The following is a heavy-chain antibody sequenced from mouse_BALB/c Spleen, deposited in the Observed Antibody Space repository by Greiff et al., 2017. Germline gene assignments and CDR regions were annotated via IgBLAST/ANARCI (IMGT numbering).Heavy chain of an antibody. CDR2: INPSNGRT. V-gene: IGHV1S81*02. CDR1: GYTFTSYW. D-gene: IGHD2-3*01. J-gene: IGHJ4*01. CDR3: ARGWLLREYYAMDY. Sequence: QVQLQQPGAELVKPGASVKLSCKASGYTFTSYWMHWVKQRPGQGLEWIGEINPSNGRTNYNEKFKSKATLTVDKSSSTAYMQLSSLTSEDSAVYYCARGWLLREYYAMDYWGQGTSVTVSS.